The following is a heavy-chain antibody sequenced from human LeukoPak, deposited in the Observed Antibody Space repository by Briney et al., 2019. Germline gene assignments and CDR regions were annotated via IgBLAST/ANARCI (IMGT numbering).Heavy chain of an antibody. CDR2: ISSSSSYI. J-gene: IGHJ5*02. D-gene: IGHD3-10*01. Sequence: GGSLRLSCAASGFTFSSYSMNWVRQAPGKGLEWVSSISSSSSYIYYADSVKGRFTISRDNAKNSLYLQMNSLRAEDPAVYYCARDRGVAWFDPWGQGTLVTVSS. CDR1: GFTFSSYS. CDR3: ARDRGVAWFDP. V-gene: IGHV3-21*01.